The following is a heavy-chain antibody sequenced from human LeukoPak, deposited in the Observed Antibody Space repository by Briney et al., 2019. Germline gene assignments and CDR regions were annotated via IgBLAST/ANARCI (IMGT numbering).Heavy chain of an antibody. V-gene: IGHV1-18*01. CDR1: GGTFSSYA. CDR3: ARDLGSYYYYYMDV. Sequence: ASVKVSCKASGGTFSSYAISWVRQGPGQGLEWMGWISAFNGDTIYAQKLQGRVTMTTDTSTSTAYMELRSLRSDDTAVYYCARDLGSYYYYYMDVWGKGTTVTISS. CDR2: ISAFNGDT. J-gene: IGHJ6*03. D-gene: IGHD7-27*01.